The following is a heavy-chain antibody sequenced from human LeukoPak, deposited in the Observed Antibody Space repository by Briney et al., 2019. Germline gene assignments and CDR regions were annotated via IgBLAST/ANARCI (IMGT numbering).Heavy chain of an antibody. J-gene: IGHJ4*02. D-gene: IGHD6-13*01. CDR3: ARDKISAAGMDYFDY. CDR2: IIPIFGTA. CDR1: GGTFSSYA. V-gene: IGHV1-69*05. Sequence: SVKVSCKASGGTFSSYAISWVRQAPGQGLEWMGRIIPIFGTANYAQKFQGRVTITTDESTSTAYMELSSLRSEDTAVDYCARDKISAAGMDYFDYWGQGTLVTVSS.